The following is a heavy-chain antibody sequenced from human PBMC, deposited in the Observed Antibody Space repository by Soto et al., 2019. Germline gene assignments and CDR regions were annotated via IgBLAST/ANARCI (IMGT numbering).Heavy chain of an antibody. CDR3: ARGSFRGYSYGYSDY. CDR1: GGTFSSYA. CDR2: IIPIFGTA. Sequence: RASVKVSCKASGGTFSSYAISWVRQAPGQGLEWMGGIIPIFGTANYAQKFQGRVTITADESTSTAYMELSSLRSEDTAVYYCARGSFRGYSYGYSDYWGQGTLVTVSS. V-gene: IGHV1-69*13. D-gene: IGHD5-18*01. J-gene: IGHJ4*02.